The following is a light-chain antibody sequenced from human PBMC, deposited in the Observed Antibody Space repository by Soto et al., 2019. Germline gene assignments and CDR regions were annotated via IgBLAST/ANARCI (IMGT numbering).Light chain of an antibody. CDR2: DVS. V-gene: IGLV2-11*01. J-gene: IGLJ2*01. CDR1: SSDVGGYNY. Sequence: QSALTQSRSVSGSPGRSVTISCTGTSSDVGGYNYVSWYQQHPGKAPKLMIYDVSQRPSGVPDRFSGSKSGNTASLTISGLQHEDEADYYCCSYAGSHFLFGGGTKLTVL. CDR3: CSYAGSHFL.